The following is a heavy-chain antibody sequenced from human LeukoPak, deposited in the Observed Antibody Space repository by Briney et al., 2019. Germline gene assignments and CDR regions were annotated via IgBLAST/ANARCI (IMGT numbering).Heavy chain of an antibody. J-gene: IGHJ6*02. V-gene: IGHV1-18*01. D-gene: IGHD2-15*01. CDR2: ISAYNANT. Sequence: ASVQVSCNLSSYPCTSFGISWGRQAPGQGLESLVSISAYNANTNYVQKLQGRVTITKDTSTSTDYMELRSLRSDDTAVYYYARGGLLCGGSSPDDYYYYGLDVWGQGTTVTGSS. CDR1: SYPCTSFG. CDR3: ARGGLLCGGSSPDDYYYYGLDV.